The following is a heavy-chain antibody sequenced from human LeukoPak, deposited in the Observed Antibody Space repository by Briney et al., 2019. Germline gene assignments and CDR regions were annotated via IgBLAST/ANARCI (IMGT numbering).Heavy chain of an antibody. Sequence: SETLSLTCAVYGGSFSGYYWSWIRQPPGKGLEWIGEINHSGSTNYNPTVKSRATISVDTSRSQFSLKLSSVTAADTAVYYCASGFSYGLFDYLSQGTLGTVSS. D-gene: IGHD5-18*01. V-gene: IGHV4-34*01. CDR2: INHSGST. J-gene: IGHJ4*02. CDR1: GGSFSGYY. CDR3: ASGFSYGLFDY.